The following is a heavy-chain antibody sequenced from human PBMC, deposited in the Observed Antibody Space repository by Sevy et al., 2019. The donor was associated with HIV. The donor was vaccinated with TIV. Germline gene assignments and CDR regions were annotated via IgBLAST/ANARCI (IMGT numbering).Heavy chain of an antibody. J-gene: IGHJ4*02. CDR3: ARHPVYYYDSSGPFDY. CDR1: GYSISSGYY. Sequence: SETLSLTCAVSGYSISSGYYWGWIRQPPGKGLEWIGSIYHSGSTYYNPSLKSRVTISVDTSKNQFSLKLGSVTAADTAVYYCARHPVYYYDSSGPFDYWGQGTLVTVSS. D-gene: IGHD3-22*01. V-gene: IGHV4-38-2*01. CDR2: IYHSGST.